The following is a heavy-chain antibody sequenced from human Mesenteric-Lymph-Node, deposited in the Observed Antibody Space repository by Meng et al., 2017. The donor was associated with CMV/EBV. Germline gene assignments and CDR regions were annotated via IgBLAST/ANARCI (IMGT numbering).Heavy chain of an antibody. CDR3: AGTAIRVGATTFVY. J-gene: IGHJ4*02. Sequence: VSCGSISSSNWWSWVRPPPGKGLEWIGEIYHSGSTNYNPSLKSRVTISVDKSKNQFSLKLSSVTAADTAVYYCAGTAIRVGATTFVYWGQGTLVTVSS. CDR1: CGSISSSNW. D-gene: IGHD1-26*01. V-gene: IGHV4-4*02. CDR2: IYHSGST.